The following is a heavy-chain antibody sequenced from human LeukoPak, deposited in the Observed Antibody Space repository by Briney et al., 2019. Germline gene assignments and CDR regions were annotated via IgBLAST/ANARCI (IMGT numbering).Heavy chain of an antibody. D-gene: IGHD5-18*01. V-gene: IGHV7-4-1*02. CDR2: INPNTVSP. CDR3: AREAGNTATYDY. CDR1: GYTFKRYA. J-gene: IGHJ4*02. Sequence: ASVKVSCKASGYTFKRYAMNWVRQAPGQGLEWMGWINPNTVSPTYAQGFTGRLVFSSDTSGSTAYLQISSLEVDDTAVYYCAREAGNTATYDYWGQGTVVTVSS.